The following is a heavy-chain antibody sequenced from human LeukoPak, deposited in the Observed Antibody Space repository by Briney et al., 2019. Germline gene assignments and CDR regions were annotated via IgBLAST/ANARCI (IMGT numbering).Heavy chain of an antibody. CDR2: INWDGEST. V-gene: IGHV3-20*04. J-gene: IGHJ4*02. CDR3: ARDLSASWYSLAY. Sequence: GSLKIFRGGPGLNFCGFGLSWVPPASGEGLEWVSGINWDGESTGYGDSVQGRFIISRDNAENALYLQMNGLRAEDTAVYYCARDLSASWYSLAYWGRGTPVTVSS. CDR1: GLNFCGFG. D-gene: IGHD6-13*01.